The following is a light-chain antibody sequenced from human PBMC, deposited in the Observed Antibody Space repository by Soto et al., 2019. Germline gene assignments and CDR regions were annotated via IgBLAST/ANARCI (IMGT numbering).Light chain of an antibody. CDR3: AAWDGSLNNVL. J-gene: IGLJ2*01. Sequence: SVLTQPPSASGTPGQRVTISCSGSGSSIGTNTVNWYRQLPGTAPKLLIYGNNQRPSGVPDRFSGSKSGTSASLAISGLQSEDEADYYCAAWDGSLNNVLFGGGTKVTVL. CDR1: GSSIGTNT. CDR2: GNN. V-gene: IGLV1-44*01.